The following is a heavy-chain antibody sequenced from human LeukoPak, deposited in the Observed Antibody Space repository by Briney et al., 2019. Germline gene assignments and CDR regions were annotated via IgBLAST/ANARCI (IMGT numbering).Heavy chain of an antibody. CDR1: GFTFSSYG. V-gene: IGHV3-30*18. J-gene: IGHJ4*02. CDR2: ISYDGSNK. CDR3: AKAPNNMIVAPFDY. D-gene: IGHD3-22*01. Sequence: PGGSLRLSCAASGFTFSSYGMHWVRQAPGKGLEWVAVISYDGSNKGYADSVKGRFTISRDNSKNTLYVQMNSLRDEDTAVYYCAKAPNNMIVAPFDYWGQGTLVTVSS.